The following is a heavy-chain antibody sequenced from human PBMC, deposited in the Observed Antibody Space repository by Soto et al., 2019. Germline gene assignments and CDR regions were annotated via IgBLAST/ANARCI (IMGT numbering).Heavy chain of an antibody. CDR2: INAGNGNT. Sequence: QVQLVQSGAEVKKPGASVKVSCKASGYTFTSYAMHWVRQAPGQRLEWMGWINAGNGNTKYSQKFQGRVTITGDTSASTAYMELSSLRSEDTAVYYCARSDILTGYYNDYWGQGTLVTVSS. CDR3: ARSDILTGYYNDY. D-gene: IGHD3-9*01. V-gene: IGHV1-3*01. CDR1: GYTFTSYA. J-gene: IGHJ4*02.